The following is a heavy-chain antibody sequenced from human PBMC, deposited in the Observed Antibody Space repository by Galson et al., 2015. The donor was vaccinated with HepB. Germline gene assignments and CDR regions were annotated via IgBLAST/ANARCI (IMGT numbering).Heavy chain of an antibody. V-gene: IGHV4-59*01. CDR3: ARVPDKSGYYYYFDY. J-gene: IGHJ4*02. CDR1: GGSISSYY. Sequence: SETLSLTCTVSGGSISSYYWSWIRQPPGKGLEWIGYIYYSGSTNYNPSLKSRVTISLDTSKNQFSLKLSSVTAADTAVYYCARVPDKSGYYYYFDYWGQGTLVTVSS. D-gene: IGHD3-22*01. CDR2: IYYSGST.